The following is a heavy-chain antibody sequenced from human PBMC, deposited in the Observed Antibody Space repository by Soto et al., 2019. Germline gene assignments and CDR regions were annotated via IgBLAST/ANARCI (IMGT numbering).Heavy chain of an antibody. D-gene: IGHD3-10*01. Sequence: SETLSLTCAVYGGSFSGYYWSWMRQPPGKGLEWIGEINHSGSTNYNPSLKSRVTISVDTSKNQFSLKLSSVTAADTAVYYCARLRSYGSGSYYKANYYYYGMDVWGQGTTVTVSS. CDR2: INHSGST. J-gene: IGHJ6*02. CDR3: ARLRSYGSGSYYKANYYYYGMDV. CDR1: GGSFSGYY. V-gene: IGHV4-34*01.